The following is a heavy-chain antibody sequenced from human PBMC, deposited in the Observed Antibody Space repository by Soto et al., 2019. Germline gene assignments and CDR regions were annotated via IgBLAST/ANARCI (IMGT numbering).Heavy chain of an antibody. J-gene: IGHJ3*02. CDR3: ARPNGYSGYGGAFDI. CDR2: IYSGGST. Sequence: GGSLRLSCAASGFTVSSNYMSWVRQAPGKGLEWVSVIYSGGSTYYADSVKGRFTISRDNSKNTLYLQMNSLRAEDTDVYYCARPNGYSGYGGAFDIWGQGTMVTVSS. CDR1: GFTVSSNY. V-gene: IGHV3-53*01. D-gene: IGHD5-12*01.